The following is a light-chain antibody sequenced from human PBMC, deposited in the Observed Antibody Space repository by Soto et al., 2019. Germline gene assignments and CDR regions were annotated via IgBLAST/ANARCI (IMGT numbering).Light chain of an antibody. CDR2: GAS. J-gene: IGKJ1*01. V-gene: IGKV1D-16*01. Sequence: DIQMTQSPSSVSASVGDKFTITCRASQDIGNFLAWYQQTPGKAPRLLIHGASSLSRGIPSRFSGGGTGTVFTLTISGLQPEDLATYYCQQYTNTNNPWMFGQGTKVEI. CDR1: QDIGNF. CDR3: QQYTNTNNPWM.